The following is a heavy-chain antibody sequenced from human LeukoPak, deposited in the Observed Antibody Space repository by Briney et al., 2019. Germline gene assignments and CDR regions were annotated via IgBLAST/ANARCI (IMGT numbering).Heavy chain of an antibody. J-gene: IGHJ4*02. CDR2: IYYSGNT. CDR3: ARQTYYDSSGYTRGVIDY. Sequence: KPSETLSLTCTVSGGSISSDYWSWIRQTPGKGLERIGYIYYSGNTNYTPSLKSRVTLSLDTSKNQFSLKLSSVTTADTAVYYCARQTYYDSSGYTRGVIDYWGQGTLVTVSS. D-gene: IGHD3-22*01. CDR1: GGSISSDY. V-gene: IGHV4-59*08.